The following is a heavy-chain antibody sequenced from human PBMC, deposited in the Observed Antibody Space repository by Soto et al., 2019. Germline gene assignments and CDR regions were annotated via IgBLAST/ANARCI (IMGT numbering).Heavy chain of an antibody. D-gene: IGHD3-22*01. J-gene: IGHJ4*02. CDR2: IDRDGSET. CDR3: ARDTDSSGSYYYFDY. Sequence: PXEFLSLSCGVPGSTFSSYGTSWVRQAPGKGLQWVANIDRDGSETYYVDSLKGRFTISRDNAENSLFLQMNTLRAEDTAVYYCARDTDSSGSYYYFDYWGQGTLVTVSS. V-gene: IGHV3-7*03. CDR1: GSTFSSYG.